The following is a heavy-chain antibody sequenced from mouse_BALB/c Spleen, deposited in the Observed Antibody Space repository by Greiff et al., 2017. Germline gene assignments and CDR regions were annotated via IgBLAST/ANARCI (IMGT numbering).Heavy chain of an antibody. CDR3: NAVYGYAY. Sequence: EVKLLESGAELVRSGASVKLSCTASGFNIKDYYMHWVKQRPEQGLEWIGWIDPENGDTEYAPKFQGKATMTADTSSNTAYLQLSSLTSEDTACYYWNAVYGYAYWGQGTLVTVSA. D-gene: IGHD1-2*01. CDR2: IDPENGDT. J-gene: IGHJ3*01. CDR1: GFNIKDYY. V-gene: IGHV14-4*02.